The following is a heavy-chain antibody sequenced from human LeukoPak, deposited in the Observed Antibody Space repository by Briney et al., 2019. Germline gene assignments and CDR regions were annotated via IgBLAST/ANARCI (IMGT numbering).Heavy chain of an antibody. CDR2: ISAYNGNT. D-gene: IGHD3-22*01. CDR1: GYTFTSYG. J-gene: IGHJ4*02. V-gene: IGHV1-18*01. Sequence: ASVKVSRKASGYTFTSYGISWVRQAPGQGLEWMGWISAYNGNTNYAQKPQGRVTMTTDTSTSTAYMELRSLRSDDTAVYYCARAPDYYYDSSGPHFDYWGQGTLVTVSS. CDR3: ARAPDYYYDSSGPHFDY.